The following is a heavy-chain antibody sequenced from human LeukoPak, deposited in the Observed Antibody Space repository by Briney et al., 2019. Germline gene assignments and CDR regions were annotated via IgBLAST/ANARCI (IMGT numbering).Heavy chain of an antibody. CDR3: ANAKGDGYNYGPFDY. CDR2: IIGSGGST. CDR1: GFTFSSYA. J-gene: IGHJ4*02. V-gene: IGHV3-23*01. Sequence: GGSLRLSCSASGFTFSSYAMSWVRQAPGKGLEWVSGIIGSGGSTFYADSVKGRFTISRDNSKNTLYLQMNSLRAEDTAVYYCANAKGDGYNYGPFDYWGQGTLVTVSS. D-gene: IGHD5-24*01.